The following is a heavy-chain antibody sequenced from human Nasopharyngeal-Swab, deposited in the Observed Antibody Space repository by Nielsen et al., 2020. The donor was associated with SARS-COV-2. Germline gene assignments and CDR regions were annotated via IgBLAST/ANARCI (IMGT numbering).Heavy chain of an antibody. CDR1: GFTFSSYA. J-gene: IGHJ6*02. CDR2: ISGSGGST. V-gene: IGHV3-23*01. D-gene: IGHD3-10*01. Sequence: GESLKISCAASGFTFSSYAMSWVRQAPGKGLEWASAISGSGGSTYYADSVKGRFTISRDNSKNTLYLQMNSLRAEDTAVYYCAKDRARGGMDVWGQGTTVTVSS. CDR3: AKDRARGGMDV.